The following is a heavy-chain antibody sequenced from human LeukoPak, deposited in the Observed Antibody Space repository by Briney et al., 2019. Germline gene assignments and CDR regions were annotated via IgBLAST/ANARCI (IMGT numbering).Heavy chain of an antibody. J-gene: IGHJ4*02. CDR3: TRESGSYHGNDY. CDR1: GYTFTSYY. D-gene: IGHD1-26*01. V-gene: IGHV1-2*06. Sequence: ASVKVSCKASGYTFTSYYMHWVRQAPGQGLEWMGRINPNNGGTNYAQKFQGRVTMTGDTSISTAYMELSSLRSDDTAVYYCTRESGSYHGNDYWGQGTLVTVSS. CDR2: INPNNGGT.